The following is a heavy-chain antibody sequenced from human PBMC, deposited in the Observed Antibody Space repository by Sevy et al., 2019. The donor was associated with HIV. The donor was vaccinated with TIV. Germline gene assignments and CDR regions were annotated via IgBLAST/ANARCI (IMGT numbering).Heavy chain of an antibody. J-gene: IGHJ4*02. Sequence: GSLRLSCAASGLTVSSNFMSWVRQAPGKGLEWVSVIYIGGSTYYADSVKGRFTISRDNSKNTLYLQKNSLRAEDTAVYFCARGKHISDYYGSFDYWGQGTLVTVSS. CDR2: IYIGGST. CDR3: ARGKHISDYYGSFDY. D-gene: IGHD3-3*01. CDR1: GLTVSSNF. V-gene: IGHV3-53*01.